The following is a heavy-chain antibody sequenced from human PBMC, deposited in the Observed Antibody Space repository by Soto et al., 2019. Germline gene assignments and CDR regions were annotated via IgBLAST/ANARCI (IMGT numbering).Heavy chain of an antibody. CDR2: INTGNDNT. D-gene: IGHD2-2*01. J-gene: IGHJ4*02. CDR1: GYTFTSYA. Sequence: ASLNVSCKASGYTFTSYAMHWVRQAPGQRLEWMGWINTGNDNTKYSQKFQGRVTITRDTSASTAYMELSSLRSEDTAVYYCDSGSDYCSITSSSNVIDYWGQGTLVTVSP. V-gene: IGHV1-3*04. CDR3: DSGSDYCSITSSSNVIDY.